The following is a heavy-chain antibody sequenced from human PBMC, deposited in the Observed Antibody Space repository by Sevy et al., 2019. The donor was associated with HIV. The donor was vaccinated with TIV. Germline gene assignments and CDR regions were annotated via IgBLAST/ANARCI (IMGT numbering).Heavy chain of an antibody. V-gene: IGHV4-59*01. CDR2: IYYSGST. CDR1: GGSISGYY. Sequence: SETLSLTCTVSGGSISGYYWSWIRQPPGKGLEWIGYIYYSGSTNYNPSLKNRVTMSVDTSKNQFSLKRRSVTAADTAVYYCARTPVIMITSGGVIALRQFDFWGQGTLVTVSS. J-gene: IGHJ4*02. D-gene: IGHD3-16*02. CDR3: ARTPVIMITSGGVIALRQFDF.